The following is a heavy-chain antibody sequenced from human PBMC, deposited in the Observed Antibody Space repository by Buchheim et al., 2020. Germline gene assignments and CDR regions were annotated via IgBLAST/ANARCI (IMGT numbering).Heavy chain of an antibody. CDR2: IKPDGSDK. CDR1: GFTFSNFW. Sequence: EVQLVESGGDLVQPGGSLRLSCAASGFTFSNFWMSWVRQAPGRGLEWVANIKPDGSDKSYVDSVKGRFTISRDNAKSSLYLKRNGLRAEDTAGYYCARASVATGGGDYWGQGTL. D-gene: IGHD5-12*01. CDR3: ARASVATGGGDY. V-gene: IGHV3-7*01. J-gene: IGHJ4*02.